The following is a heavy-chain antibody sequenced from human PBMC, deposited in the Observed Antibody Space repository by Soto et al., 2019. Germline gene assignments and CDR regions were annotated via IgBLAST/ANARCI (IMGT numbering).Heavy chain of an antibody. CDR3: ARQGGGYSGYDYYGMDV. V-gene: IGHV5-51*01. CDR2: IYPGDSDT. CDR1: GYLFTNYW. Sequence: GESLKISCNGSGYLFTNYWIAWVRQMPGKGLEWMGIIYPGDSDTRYSPSFQGQVTISADKSISTAYLQWSNLKASDTAMYYCARQGGGYSGYDYYGMDVWGQGTTVTVSS. D-gene: IGHD5-12*01. J-gene: IGHJ6*02.